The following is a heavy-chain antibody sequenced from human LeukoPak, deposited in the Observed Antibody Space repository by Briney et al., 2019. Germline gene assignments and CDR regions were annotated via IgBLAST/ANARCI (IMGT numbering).Heavy chain of an antibody. CDR1: GGSVSRNSDY. J-gene: IGHJ4*02. V-gene: IGHV4-39*07. D-gene: IGHD6-19*01. Sequence: PSETLSLTCTVSGGSVSRNSDYWGWIRQPPGKGLEWIGSIYYGGSTYYNPSLKSRVTISVDTSKNQFSLKLSSVPAADTAVYYCARAPPLLQWPFDYWGQGTLVTVSS. CDR2: IYYGGST. CDR3: ARAPPLLQWPFDY.